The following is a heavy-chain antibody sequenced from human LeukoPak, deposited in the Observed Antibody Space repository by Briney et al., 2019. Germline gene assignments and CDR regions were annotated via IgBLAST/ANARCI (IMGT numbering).Heavy chain of an antibody. CDR3: ARRTVAGNLDY. J-gene: IGHJ4*02. Sequence: SETLSLTCTVSGGSISSYYWSWIRQPPGKGLEWSGDIYYSGRTNYNPSLKSGDTISVDTSKNQFSLKLSSVTAADTAVYYCARRTVAGNLDYWGQGTLVTVSS. V-gene: IGHV4-59*08. D-gene: IGHD6-19*01. CDR2: IYYSGRT. CDR1: GGSISSYY.